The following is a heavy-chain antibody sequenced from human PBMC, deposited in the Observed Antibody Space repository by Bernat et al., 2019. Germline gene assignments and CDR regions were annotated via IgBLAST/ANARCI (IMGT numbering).Heavy chain of an antibody. CDR1: GFTFSDHG. CDR3: AKSGSGNFFDY. Sequence: EVQLVESGGGLVQPGGSLRLSCEASGFTFSDHGMSWVRQAPGKGLEWVSALTAGGSTYRADSVKGRFTISRDPSKNTLYLQMNSLRPEDTAVYYCAKSGSGNFFDYWGQGTLVTVSS. J-gene: IGHJ4*02. V-gene: IGHV3-23*04. CDR2: LTAGGST. D-gene: IGHD3-10*01.